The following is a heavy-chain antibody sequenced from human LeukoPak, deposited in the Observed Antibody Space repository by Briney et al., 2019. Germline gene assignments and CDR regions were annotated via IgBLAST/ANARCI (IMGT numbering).Heavy chain of an antibody. CDR1: GFTFSSYA. V-gene: IGHV3-23*01. Sequence: TGGSLRLSCAASGFTFSSYAMSWVRQAPGKGLEWVSAISGSGGSTYYADSVKGRFTISRDNSKNTLYLQMNSLRAEDTAVYYCAKGSIVVVIIRFDYWGQGTLVTVSS. D-gene: IGHD3-22*01. CDR2: ISGSGGST. J-gene: IGHJ4*02. CDR3: AKGSIVVVIIRFDY.